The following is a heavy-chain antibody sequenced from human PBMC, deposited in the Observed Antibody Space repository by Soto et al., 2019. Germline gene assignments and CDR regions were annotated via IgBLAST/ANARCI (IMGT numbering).Heavy chain of an antibody. V-gene: IGHV3-48*02. Sequence: EVQLVESGGGLVQPGGSLRLSCAASGFTFTRHSMNWVRQAAGKGLEWISYISDSSGTIYYADSVKGRFTISRDNVQNSLYLQMNSLRDEDTAVYYCARDPYSSTTVTIVDYWGQGTQVTVSS. CDR2: ISDSSGTI. CDR3: ARDPYSSTTVTIVDY. D-gene: IGHD4-17*01. J-gene: IGHJ4*02. CDR1: GFTFTRHS.